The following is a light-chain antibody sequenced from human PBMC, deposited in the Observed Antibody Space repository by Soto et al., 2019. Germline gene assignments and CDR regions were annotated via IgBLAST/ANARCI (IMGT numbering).Light chain of an antibody. CDR2: SNT. V-gene: IGLV1-44*01. J-gene: IGLJ1*01. CDR1: SSNIGSNT. Sequence: QSVLTQPPSASGTPGQRVTISCSGGSSNIGSNTVIWYQQLPGTAPKLLIYSNTQRPSGVPARFSGSKSGTSASLAISGLQSEDEAGYYCAAWEDSLNGFVFGTGTKVTVL. CDR3: AAWEDSLNGFV.